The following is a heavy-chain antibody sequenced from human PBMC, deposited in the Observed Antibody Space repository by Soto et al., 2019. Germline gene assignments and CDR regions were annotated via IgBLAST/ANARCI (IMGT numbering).Heavy chain of an antibody. CDR2: ISPLFSTT. J-gene: IGHJ4*02. Sequence: QVQLVQSGAEVKEPGSSVKVSCKATGDLFNNYAFNWVRQAPGQGLEWMGRISPLFSTTNYAQKFQGRVTIGADELTTIVYLAVSNLESEHTAMSYCAASSSVAAAGYFKFWGQGTLVTVSP. CDR3: AASSSVAAAGYFKF. D-gene: IGHD6-13*01. CDR1: GDLFNNYA. V-gene: IGHV1-69*01.